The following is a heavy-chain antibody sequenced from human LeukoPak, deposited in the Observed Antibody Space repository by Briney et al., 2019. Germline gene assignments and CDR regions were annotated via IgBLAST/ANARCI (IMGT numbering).Heavy chain of an antibody. J-gene: IGHJ4*02. CDR3: ARFSSSTWGFDF. Sequence: SETLSLTCTVSGGSISGYYWSWIRQPPGKGLEWIAYIYYSGSTNYNPSLKSRVTISVDTSKNRFSLKLSSVTAADTAVYYCARFSSSTWGFDFWGQGTLVTVSS. CDR1: GGSISGYY. D-gene: IGHD6-13*01. V-gene: IGHV4-59*08. CDR2: IYYSGST.